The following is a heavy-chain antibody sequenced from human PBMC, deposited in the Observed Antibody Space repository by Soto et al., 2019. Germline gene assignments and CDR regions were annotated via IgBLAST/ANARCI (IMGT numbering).Heavy chain of an antibody. J-gene: IGHJ6*02. Sequence: EVQLVESGGGLVQPGGSLRLSCAASGFTFSSYWMSWVRQAPGKGLEWVANIKQDGSEKYYVDSVKGRFTISRDNAKNSLYQQMNSLRAEDTAVYYCARDGSGSYYYYYDYGMDVWGQGTTVTVSS. D-gene: IGHD1-26*01. V-gene: IGHV3-7*01. CDR2: IKQDGSEK. CDR3: ARDGSGSYYYYYDYGMDV. CDR1: GFTFSSYW.